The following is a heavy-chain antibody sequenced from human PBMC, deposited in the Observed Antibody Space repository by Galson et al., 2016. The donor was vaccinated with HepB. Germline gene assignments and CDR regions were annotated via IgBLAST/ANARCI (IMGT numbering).Heavy chain of an antibody. D-gene: IGHD3-3*01. V-gene: IGHV4-34*01. J-gene: IGHJ5*02. Sequence: SETLSLTCAVSGGSFSGYFWTWIRQPPGKGLEWIGEINESGSPTYNSSLKSRITLSVDTSKNHFSLRLTSVTAADAAVYYCAILRDYDFWSGYITSHDFDPWGQGTQVIVSS. CDR1: GGSFSGYF. CDR2: INESGSP. CDR3: AILRDYDFWSGYITSHDFDP.